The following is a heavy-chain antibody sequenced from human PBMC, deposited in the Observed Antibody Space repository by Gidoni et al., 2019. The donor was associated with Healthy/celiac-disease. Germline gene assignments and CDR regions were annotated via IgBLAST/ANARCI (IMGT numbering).Heavy chain of an antibody. CDR1: GSTFSCSS. D-gene: IGHD3-22*01. CDR3: ARTYYYDARGGLFDY. V-gene: IGHV3-21*01. Sequence: EVQLVESGGGLVKPGGSLRLSCAASGSTFSCSSMNWVRQAPGKGLEWVSSISSISSYISYADSVKGRFTISRDNAKNSLYLQMNSLRAEDTAVYYCARTYYYDARGGLFDYWGQGTLVTVSS. CDR2: ISSISSYI. J-gene: IGHJ4*02.